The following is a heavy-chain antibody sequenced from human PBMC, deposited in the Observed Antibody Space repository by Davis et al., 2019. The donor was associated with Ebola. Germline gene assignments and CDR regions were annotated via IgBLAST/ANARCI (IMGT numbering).Heavy chain of an antibody. CDR1: GASISSGGYY. V-gene: IGHV4-31*03. J-gene: IGHJ3*02. CDR2: IYYSGST. Sequence: LRLSCTVSGASISSGGYYWSWIRQHPGKGLEWIGYIYYSGSTYYNPSLKSRVTISVDTSKNQFSLKLSSVTAADTAVYYCARDGFPHDAFDIWGQGTMVTVSS. CDR3: ARDGFPHDAFDI.